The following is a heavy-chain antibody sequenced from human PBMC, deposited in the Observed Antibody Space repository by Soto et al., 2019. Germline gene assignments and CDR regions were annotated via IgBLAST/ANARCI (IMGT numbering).Heavy chain of an antibody. D-gene: IGHD2-2*01. CDR3: AKDRGGDCPDNSCYFGADY. CDR2: ISDTGSSH. V-gene: IGHV3-30*18. CDR1: GFTFSSYG. Sequence: PGGSLRLSCAGSGFTFSSYGMHWVRQAPGKGLECVAVISDTGSSHYYAASVEGRFTISRENSKNTLSLHMDRLRVEDTAVYYCAKDRGGDCPDNSCYFGADYWGQGTPVTVSS. J-gene: IGHJ4*02.